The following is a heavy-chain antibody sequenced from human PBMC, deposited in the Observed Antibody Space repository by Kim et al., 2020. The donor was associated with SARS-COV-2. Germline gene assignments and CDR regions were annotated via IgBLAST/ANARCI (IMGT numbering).Heavy chain of an antibody. D-gene: IGHD2-2*01. Sequence: SVKVSCKASGGTFSSYAISWVRQAPGQGLEWTGRIIPILGIANYAQKFQGRVTITADKSTSTAYMELSSLRSEDTAVYYCARVPSTAPHYYYYMDVWGK. CDR1: GGTFSSYA. CDR3: ARVPSTAPHYYYYMDV. CDR2: IIPILGIA. J-gene: IGHJ6*03. V-gene: IGHV1-69*04.